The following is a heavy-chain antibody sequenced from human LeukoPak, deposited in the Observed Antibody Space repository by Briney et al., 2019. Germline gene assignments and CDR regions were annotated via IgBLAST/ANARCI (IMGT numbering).Heavy chain of an antibody. V-gene: IGHV4-38-2*02. CDR1: GYSISSGYY. CDR3: ARKKITGTTAMGFDY. D-gene: IGHD1-7*01. J-gene: IGHJ4*02. CDR2: IYHSGST. Sequence: PSETLSLTCTVSGYSISSGYYWGWIRQPPGKGLEWIGSIYHSGSTYYNPSLKSRVTISVDTSKNQFSLKLSSVTAADTAVYYCARKKITGTTAMGFDYWAREPWSPSPQ.